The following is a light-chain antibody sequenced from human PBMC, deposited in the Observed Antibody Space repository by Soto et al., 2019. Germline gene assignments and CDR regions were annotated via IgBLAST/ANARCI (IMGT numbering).Light chain of an antibody. J-gene: IGKJ1*01. Sequence: IQLTQSPSSLAASVGDRVTITCRASQSISSYLNWYQQKPGKAPKLLIYEASSLESGVPSRFGGSGSGTEFTLAISSLQPDDFAIYYCQQYNSYSWTFGQGTKVDIK. CDR2: EAS. V-gene: IGKV1-5*03. CDR3: QQYNSYSWT. CDR1: QSISSY.